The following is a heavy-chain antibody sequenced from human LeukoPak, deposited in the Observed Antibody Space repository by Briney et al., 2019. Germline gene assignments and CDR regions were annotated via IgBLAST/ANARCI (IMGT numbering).Heavy chain of an antibody. CDR2: IRPSGDNT. V-gene: IGHV3-23*01. CDR1: GFTFSSYD. D-gene: IGHD6-19*01. CDR3: ARVAGWHWFDP. Sequence: GGPLTLSCAPSGFTFSSYDITWARQAPGGGLEWFSSIRPSGDNTYYGDSVKGRFTISRDNSKNTVYLQMNNMRVDDTAVYYCARVAGWHWFDPWGQGTLVTVSS. J-gene: IGHJ5*02.